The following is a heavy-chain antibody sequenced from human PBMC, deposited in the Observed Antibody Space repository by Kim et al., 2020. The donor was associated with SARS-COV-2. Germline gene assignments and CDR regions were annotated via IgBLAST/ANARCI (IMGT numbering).Heavy chain of an antibody. Sequence: SVKVSCKASGGTFSSYAISWVRQAPGQGLEWMGGIIPIFGTANYAQKFQGRVTITADESTSTAYMELSSLRSEDTAVYYCARGPIGSSIYGDYGPYYYYGMDVWGQGTTVTVSS. V-gene: IGHV1-69*13. J-gene: IGHJ6*02. CDR3: ARGPIGSSIYGDYGPYYYYGMDV. CDR1: GGTFSSYA. D-gene: IGHD4-17*01. CDR2: IIPIFGTA.